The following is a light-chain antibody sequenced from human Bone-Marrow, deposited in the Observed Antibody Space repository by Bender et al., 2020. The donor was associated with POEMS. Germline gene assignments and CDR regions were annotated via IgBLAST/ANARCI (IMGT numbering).Light chain of an antibody. J-gene: IGLJ3*02. V-gene: IGLV2-11*01. CDR2: EGS. CDR3: SFTPGL. Sequence: QSALAQPRSVSGSPGQSVTISCTGSSGDYVSWYQQHPDKAPKLIIYEGSERPSGVSSRFSGSKSGNTAFLTISGVQPQDEADYYCSFTPGLFGGGTKLTVL. CDR1: SGDY.